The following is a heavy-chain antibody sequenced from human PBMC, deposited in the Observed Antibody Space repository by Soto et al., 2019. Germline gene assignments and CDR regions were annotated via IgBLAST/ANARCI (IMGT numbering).Heavy chain of an antibody. J-gene: IGHJ6*02. CDR3: ARVDAWSGLRYYCYGMDV. CDR1: GGSISSGDYY. V-gene: IGHV4-30-4*01. D-gene: IGHD6-25*01. Sequence: QVQLQESGPGLVKPSQTLSLTCTVSGGSISSGDYYWSWIRQPPGKGLEGIGYYYYRGSTYYNPSLKSRVTIPVATSNTQFALKLSSVTAADTAVYNGARVDAWSGLRYYCYGMDVWGQGTPVTVSS. CDR2: YYYRGST.